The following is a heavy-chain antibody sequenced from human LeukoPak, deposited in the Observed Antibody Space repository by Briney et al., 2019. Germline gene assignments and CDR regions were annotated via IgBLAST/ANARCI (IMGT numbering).Heavy chain of an antibody. V-gene: IGHV4-39*01. CDR1: GDSISSSSSY. J-gene: IGHJ5*01. CDR2: IYYSGST. CDR3: ARQPKSCTPGVFITGKACWFDS. Sequence: SETLSLTCTVSGDSISSSSSYWGWIRQPPGEGLEWIGSIYYSGSTYYNTSLKSRVTISVDTSKNQFSLNLRSVSAADTAVYFCARQPKSCTPGVFITGKACWFDSWGQGTLVTVSS. D-gene: IGHD3-10*01.